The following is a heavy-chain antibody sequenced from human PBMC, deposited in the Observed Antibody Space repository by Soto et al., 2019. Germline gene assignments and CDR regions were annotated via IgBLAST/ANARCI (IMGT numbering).Heavy chain of an antibody. CDR3: AKGYCSGPSCYRGYGMDV. CDR1: GFSFRNYG. Sequence: QVQLVQSGGGVVQPGRSLRLSCVASGFSFRNYGMHWVRQASGKGLEWVAVISYEEINNKNYADSVKGRFTISSDNSENTLYLQMDSLRAEDTAVYYCAKGYCSGPSCYRGYGMDVWGQGTTVTVSS. CDR2: ISYEEINNK. V-gene: IGHV3-30*18. D-gene: IGHD2-2*01. J-gene: IGHJ6*02.